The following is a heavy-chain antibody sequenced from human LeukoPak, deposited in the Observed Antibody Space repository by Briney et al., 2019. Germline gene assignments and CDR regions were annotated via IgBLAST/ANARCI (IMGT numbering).Heavy chain of an antibody. CDR1: GFTFSNYG. D-gene: IGHD5-18*01. J-gene: IGHJ3*02. CDR3: ARERGYSSSAFEI. Sequence: GGSLRLSCAASGFTFSNYGMHWVRQAPGKGLEWVAFIRYDGSTKYYAGSVKGRFTISRDNAKNSLYLQMNSLRAEDTAVYYCARERGYSSSAFEIWGQGTMVTVSS. CDR2: IRYDGSTK. V-gene: IGHV3-30*02.